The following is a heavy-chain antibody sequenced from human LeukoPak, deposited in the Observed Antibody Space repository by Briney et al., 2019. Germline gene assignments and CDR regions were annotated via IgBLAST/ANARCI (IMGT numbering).Heavy chain of an antibody. D-gene: IGHD6-19*01. CDR1: GFTFSNFA. J-gene: IGHJ4*02. V-gene: IGHV3-23*01. Sequence: GGSLRLSCAASGFTFSNFAMSWVRQAPGKGLEWVSGISSGVGSTYYADSVKGRFTISRDNSKNTLYLQLNSLRAEDTAVYYCAKRSAVPGNFDYWGQGTLVTVSS. CDR2: ISSGVGST. CDR3: AKRSAVPGNFDY.